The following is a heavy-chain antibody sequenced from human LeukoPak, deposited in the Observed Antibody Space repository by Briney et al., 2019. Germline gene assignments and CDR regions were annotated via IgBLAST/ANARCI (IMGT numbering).Heavy chain of an antibody. V-gene: IGHV4-39*01. CDR1: GGSISSSSYY. Sequence: SETLSLTCTVSGGSISSSSYYWGWIRQPTGKRLEWIGSIYCSGSTYYNPSLKSRVTLSVDTSKNQFSLKLSSVTAADTAVYYCARHPSLSDAFDIWGQGTMVTVSS. CDR3: ARHPSLSDAFDI. CDR2: IYCSGST. J-gene: IGHJ3*02. D-gene: IGHD6-6*01.